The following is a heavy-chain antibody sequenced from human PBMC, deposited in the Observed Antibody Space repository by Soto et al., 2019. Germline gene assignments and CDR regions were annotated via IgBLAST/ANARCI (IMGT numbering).Heavy chain of an antibody. J-gene: IGHJ4*02. Sequence: QVQLVQSGAEVKTPGASVKVSCKVSGYTLTELSMHWVPQAPGKGLEWMGGFDPEEGETIYAQKVQGRVTMTEDTSTDTAYMELSSLRSEDTAVYYCATGDPQQQLLFDYWGQGTLVTVSS. CDR1: GYTLTELS. D-gene: IGHD6-13*01. CDR2: FDPEEGET. V-gene: IGHV1-24*01. CDR3: ATGDPQQQLLFDY.